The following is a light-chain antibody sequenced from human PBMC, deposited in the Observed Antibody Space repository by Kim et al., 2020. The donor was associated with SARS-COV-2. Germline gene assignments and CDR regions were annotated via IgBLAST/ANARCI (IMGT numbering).Light chain of an antibody. J-gene: IGKJ5*01. CDR1: QSVSSY. CDR3: QQRSNWPIT. Sequence: LSPGERATRACRASQSVSSYLAWYQQKPGQAPRLLIYDASNRATGIPARFSGSGSGTDFTLTISSLEPEDFAVYYCQQRSNWPITFGQGTRLEIK. CDR2: DAS. V-gene: IGKV3-11*01.